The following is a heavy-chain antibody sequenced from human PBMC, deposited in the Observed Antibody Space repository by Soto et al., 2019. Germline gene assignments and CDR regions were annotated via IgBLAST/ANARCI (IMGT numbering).Heavy chain of an antibody. Sequence: QVQLVESGGGVVQPGRSLRLSCAASGFTFSSYGMHWVRQAPGKGLEWVAVIWYDGSNKYYADSVKVRFAISRDNSKNTLYLQMNSLRAEDTAVYYCARPSGSYPHPYYGMDVWGQGTTVTVSS. CDR1: GFTFSSYG. J-gene: IGHJ6*02. D-gene: IGHD1-26*01. V-gene: IGHV3-33*01. CDR2: IWYDGSNK. CDR3: ARPSGSYPHPYYGMDV.